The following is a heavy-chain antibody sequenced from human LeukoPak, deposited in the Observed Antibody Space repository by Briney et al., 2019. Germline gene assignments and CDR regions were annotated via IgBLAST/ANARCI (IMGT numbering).Heavy chain of an antibody. CDR2: IWYDGSNK. D-gene: IGHD1-26*01. CDR3: ARAPAGRSWFDP. Sequence: GGSLRLSCAASGFTFSSYGMHWVRQAPGKGLEWVAVIWYDGSNKYYADSVKGRFIISRDNSKNTLYLQMNSLRAEDTAVYYCARAPAGRSWFDPWGQGTLVTVSS. CDR1: GFTFSSYG. V-gene: IGHV3-33*01. J-gene: IGHJ5*02.